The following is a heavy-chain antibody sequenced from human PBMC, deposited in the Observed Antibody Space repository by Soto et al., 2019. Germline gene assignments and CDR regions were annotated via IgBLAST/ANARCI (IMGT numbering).Heavy chain of an antibody. Sequence: PGESLKISCKGSGYSFTTYWIGWVRQLPGQGLEWMGVMFPGDSDTRYSPSFQGQVTMSADPSTNTAYLEWSSLKAADSAMYYCARVPDSSLGPMDVWGQGTTVTVSS. CDR1: GYSFTTYW. CDR2: MFPGDSDT. D-gene: IGHD6-19*01. J-gene: IGHJ6*01. V-gene: IGHV5-51*01. CDR3: ARVPDSSLGPMDV.